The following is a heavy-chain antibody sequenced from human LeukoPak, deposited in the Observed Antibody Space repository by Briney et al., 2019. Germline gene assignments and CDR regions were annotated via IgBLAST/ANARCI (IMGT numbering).Heavy chain of an antibody. CDR2: INHSGST. D-gene: IGHD4-11*01. V-gene: IGHV4-39*07. CDR1: GGSVSSGSYY. CDR3: ARRRDYSKNSGWGY. Sequence: SETLSLTCTVSGGSVSSGSYYWSWIRQPPGKGLEWIGEINHSGSTNYNPSLKSRVTISVDTSKNQFSLKLSSVTAADTAVYYCARRRDYSKNSGWGYWGQGTLVTVSS. J-gene: IGHJ4*02.